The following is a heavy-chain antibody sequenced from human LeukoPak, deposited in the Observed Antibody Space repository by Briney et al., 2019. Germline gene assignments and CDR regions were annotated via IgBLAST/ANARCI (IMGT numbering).Heavy chain of an antibody. V-gene: IGHV3-23*01. CDR3: AKGGDILWELVGAFDI. J-gene: IGHJ3*02. CDR1: GFTFSSYA. D-gene: IGHD1-26*01. Sequence: PGGSLRLSCAASGFTFSSYAMSWVRQAPGKGLEWVSAISGSGGSTYYADSVKGRFTISRDNSKNTLYLQMNSLRAEDTAVYYCAKGGDILWELVGAFDIWGQGTMVTVSS. CDR2: ISGSGGST.